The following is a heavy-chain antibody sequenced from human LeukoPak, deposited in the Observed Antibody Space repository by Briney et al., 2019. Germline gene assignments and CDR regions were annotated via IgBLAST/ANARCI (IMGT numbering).Heavy chain of an antibody. CDR2: IIPILGIA. J-gene: IGHJ4*02. D-gene: IGHD3-10*01. Sequence: SVKVSCKASGYIFTTYYMHWVRQAPGQGLEWMGRIIPILGIANYAQKFQGRVTITADKSTSTAYMELSSLRSEDTAVYYCARVSTMVRGVIEDYWGQGTLVTVSS. CDR3: ARVSTMVRGVIEDY. CDR1: GYIFTTYY. V-gene: IGHV1-69*04.